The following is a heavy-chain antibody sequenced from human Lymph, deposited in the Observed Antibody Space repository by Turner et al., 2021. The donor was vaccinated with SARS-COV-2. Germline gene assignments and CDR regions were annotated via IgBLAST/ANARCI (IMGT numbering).Heavy chain of an antibody. D-gene: IGHD3-10*01. CDR1: GFTFSSYA. CDR3: ARGDYYGSGSFPGKTFDY. CDR2: ISDDGSNK. V-gene: IGHV3-30-3*01. J-gene: IGHJ4*02. Sequence: QVQLVESGGGVVQPGRSLRLPCAACGFTFSSYAMYWVRQAPGKGLEWVAVISDDGSNKYYADSVKGRFTISRDNSKNTLYLQMNSLRAEDTAVYYCARGDYYGSGSFPGKTFDYWGQGTLVTVSS.